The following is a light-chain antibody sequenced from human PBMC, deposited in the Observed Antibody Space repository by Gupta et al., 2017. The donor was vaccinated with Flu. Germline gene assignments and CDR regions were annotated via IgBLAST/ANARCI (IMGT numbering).Light chain of an antibody. CDR3: LQYFSHWS. J-gene: IGKJ1*01. Sequence: IQMTQSPSTLSASVGDEVTITCRASQTVSWWLAWYQQKRGKPPNLLIHKASTLKSGVPPRFSGSGSGTELTLTIRNVQPDDSATYYCLQYFSHWSFGQGTKLEIK. V-gene: IGKV1-5*03. CDR2: KAS. CDR1: QTVSWW.